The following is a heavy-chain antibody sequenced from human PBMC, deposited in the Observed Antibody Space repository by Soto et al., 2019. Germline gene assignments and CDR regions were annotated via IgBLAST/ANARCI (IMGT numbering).Heavy chain of an antibody. D-gene: IGHD6-19*01. V-gene: IGHV3-30*18. CDR1: GFTFSSYG. J-gene: IGHJ4*02. CDR3: AKTSAARAVAGPLDY. Sequence: VQLLESGGGLVQPGRSLRLSCAASGFTFSSYGMHWVRQAPGKGLEWVAVISYDGSNKYYADSVKGRFTISRDNSKNTLYLQMNSLRAEDTAVYYCAKTSAARAVAGPLDYWGQGTLVTVSS. CDR2: ISYDGSNK.